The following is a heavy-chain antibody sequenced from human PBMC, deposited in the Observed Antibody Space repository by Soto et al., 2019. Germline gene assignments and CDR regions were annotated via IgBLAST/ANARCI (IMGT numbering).Heavy chain of an antibody. V-gene: IGHV3-33*01. J-gene: IGHJ6*02. Sequence: GGSLRLSCAASGFTFSSYGMHWVRQAPGNGLEWVAVRWYDGSNKYYADSVKGRFTVSRDNSKNTLYLQMNSMRAEDTAVYYCARALYSSSLKNYYGMDVWGQGTTVTVSS. CDR2: RWYDGSNK. D-gene: IGHD6-13*01. CDR1: GFTFSSYG. CDR3: ARALYSSSLKNYYGMDV.